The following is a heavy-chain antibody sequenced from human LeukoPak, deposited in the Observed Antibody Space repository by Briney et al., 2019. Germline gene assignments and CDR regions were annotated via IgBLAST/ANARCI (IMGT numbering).Heavy chain of an antibody. V-gene: IGHV4-31*03. Sequence: SQTLSLTCTVSGGSISSGGYYWSWIRQHPGKGLEWIGYIYYSGSTYYNPSLKSRGTISVDTSKTQFSLKLSSVTAADTAVYYCARGTPSLGSCSGGSCYSFDYWGQGTLVTVSS. CDR2: IYYSGST. CDR1: GGSISSGGYY. J-gene: IGHJ4*02. D-gene: IGHD2-15*01. CDR3: ARGTPSLGSCSGGSCYSFDY.